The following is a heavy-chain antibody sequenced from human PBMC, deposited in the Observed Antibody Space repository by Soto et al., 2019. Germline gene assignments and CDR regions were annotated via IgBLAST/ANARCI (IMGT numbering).Heavy chain of an antibody. CDR1: GDSITRYY. CDR3: ARHSASKSWISWDA. J-gene: IGHJ6*02. V-gene: IGHV4-59*01. D-gene: IGHD2-2*01. Sequence: PSETLSLSCTVSGDSITRYYWNWIRQPPGKGLEWIGYIYYSGSTNYNPSLKSRVTISLDTSKKQFSLKLSSVTAADTAGYYCARHSASKSWISWDAWGQWSTVT. CDR2: IYYSGST.